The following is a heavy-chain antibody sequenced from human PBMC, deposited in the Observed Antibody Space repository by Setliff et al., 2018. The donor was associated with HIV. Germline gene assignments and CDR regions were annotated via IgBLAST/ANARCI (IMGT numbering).Heavy chain of an antibody. CDR2: IGYDGSKE. J-gene: IGHJ3*02. CDR3: ARDPRFDAFDI. Sequence: GGSLRLSCVGSGFSFSNYDLNWVRQAPGKGLEWVAVIGYDGSKEYYADSVKGRFTVSRDNSKAYLQMNSLRGEDTAVYYCARDPRFDAFDIWGQGTMVTVSS. V-gene: IGHV3-30-3*01. CDR1: GFSFSNYD.